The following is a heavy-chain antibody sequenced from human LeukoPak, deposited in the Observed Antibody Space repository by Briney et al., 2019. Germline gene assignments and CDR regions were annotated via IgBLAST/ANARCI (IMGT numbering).Heavy chain of an antibody. CDR3: ATWYCSSTSCYALDY. CDR2: FDPEDGET. V-gene: IGHV1-24*01. Sequence: ASVKVSCKVSGYTLTELSMHWVRQAPGKGLEWMGGFDPEDGETIYAQKFQGGVTMTEGTSTDTAYVELSSLRSEDTAVYYCATWYCSSTSCYALDYWGQGTLVTVSS. D-gene: IGHD2-2*01. J-gene: IGHJ4*02. CDR1: GYTLTELS.